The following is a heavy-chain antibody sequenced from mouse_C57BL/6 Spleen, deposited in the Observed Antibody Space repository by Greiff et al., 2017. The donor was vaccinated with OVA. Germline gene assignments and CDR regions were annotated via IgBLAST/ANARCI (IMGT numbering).Heavy chain of an antibody. Sequence: DVQLQESGGGLVKPGGSLKLSCAASGFTFSSYAMSWVRQTPEKRLEWVATISDGGSYTYYPDNVKGRFTISRDNAKNNLYLQMSHLKSEDTAMYYCARDGYYGSPSPYWYFDVWGTGTTVTVSS. D-gene: IGHD1-1*01. CDR2: ISDGGSYT. CDR1: GFTFSSYA. CDR3: ARDGYYGSPSPYWYFDV. V-gene: IGHV5-4*01. J-gene: IGHJ1*03.